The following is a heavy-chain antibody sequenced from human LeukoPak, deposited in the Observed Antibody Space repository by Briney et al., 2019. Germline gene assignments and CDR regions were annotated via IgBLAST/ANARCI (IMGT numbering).Heavy chain of an antibody. CDR1: GGTFSSYA. D-gene: IGHD1-26*01. CDR2: IIPIFGTA. Sequence: SVKVSCKASGGTFSSYAISWVRQAPGQGLEWMGGIIPIFGTANYAQKFQGRVTITADESTSTAYMELSSLRSEDTAVYYCARGEPSVGAKDYWDQGTLVTVSS. J-gene: IGHJ4*02. V-gene: IGHV1-69*13. CDR3: ARGEPSVGAKDY.